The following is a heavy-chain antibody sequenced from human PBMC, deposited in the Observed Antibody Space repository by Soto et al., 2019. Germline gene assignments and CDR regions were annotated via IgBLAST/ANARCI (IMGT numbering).Heavy chain of an antibody. D-gene: IGHD3-3*01. CDR3: ARDPNTYDFWAGSFYYHGVHV. V-gene: IGHV1-18*01. CDR2: ISAYTDTP. J-gene: IGHJ6*02. CDR1: GYTFTNFG. Sequence: GASVKVSCKASGYTFTNFGVTWVRRAPGQGLEWMGWISAYTDTPNYAQKFQGRVAMTRDTSINTVYLELSSLTSEDTAVYFCARDPNTYDFWAGSFYYHGVHVWGQGTPVTVSS.